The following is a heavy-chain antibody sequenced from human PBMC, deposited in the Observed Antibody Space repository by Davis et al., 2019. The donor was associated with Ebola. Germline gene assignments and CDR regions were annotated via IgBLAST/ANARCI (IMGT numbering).Heavy chain of an antibody. D-gene: IGHD6-13*01. Sequence: GSLRLSCAVYGGSFSGYYWSWIRQPPGKGLDWIGEINHSGSTNYNPSLKSRVTISVDTSKNQFSLKLSSVTAADTAVYYCARSEGIAATFDYWGQGTLVTVSS. CDR1: GGSFSGYY. V-gene: IGHV4-34*01. J-gene: IGHJ4*02. CDR3: ARSEGIAATFDY. CDR2: INHSGST.